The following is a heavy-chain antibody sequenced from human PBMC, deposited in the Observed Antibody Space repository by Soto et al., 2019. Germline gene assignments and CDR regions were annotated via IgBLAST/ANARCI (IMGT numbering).Heavy chain of an antibody. V-gene: IGHV1-46*01. CDR2: INPNSGST. CDR1: GYTFTSYY. J-gene: IGHJ6*03. CDR3: ASGEQYGDYTEPGYYYYMDV. Sequence: ASVKVSCKASGYTFTSYYMHWVRQAPGQGLEWMGRINPNSGSTSYAQKFQGRVTITRDTSASTVYMELSSLRSEDTAVYYCASGEQYGDYTEPGYYYYMDVWGKGTTVTVSS. D-gene: IGHD4-17*01.